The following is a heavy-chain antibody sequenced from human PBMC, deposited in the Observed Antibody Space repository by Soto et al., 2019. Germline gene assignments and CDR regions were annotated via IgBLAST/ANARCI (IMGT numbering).Heavy chain of an antibody. V-gene: IGHV3-30*18. CDR3: AKGRGYSIAHGYYYMDV. J-gene: IGHJ6*03. Sequence: GSLRLSCSASGFTFSSYGMHWVRQAPGKGLEWVAVISFDGRTEYYADSMKGRFTISRDNSKSTLYLHMNSLRGDDTAVFYCAKGRGYSIAHGYYYMDVWGKGTTVTVSS. CDR1: GFTFSSYG. CDR2: ISFDGRTE. D-gene: IGHD5-18*01.